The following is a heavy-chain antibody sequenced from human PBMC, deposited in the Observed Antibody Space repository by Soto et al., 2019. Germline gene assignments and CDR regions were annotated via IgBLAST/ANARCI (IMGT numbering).Heavy chain of an antibody. CDR3: AHSPPDLNWNPTSFDY. V-gene: IGHV2-5*02. J-gene: IGHJ4*02. Sequence: SGPTLVNPTQTLTLTCTFSGFSLSTSGVGVGWIRQPPGKALEWLALIYWDDDKRYSPSLKSRLTITKDTSKNQVVLTMTNMDPVDTATYYCAHSPPDLNWNPTSFDYWGQGALVTVSS. D-gene: IGHD1-20*01. CDR1: GFSLSTSGVG. CDR2: IYWDDDK.